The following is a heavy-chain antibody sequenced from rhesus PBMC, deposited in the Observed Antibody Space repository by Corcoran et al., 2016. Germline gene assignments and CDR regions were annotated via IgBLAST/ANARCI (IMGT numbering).Heavy chain of an antibody. D-gene: IGHD3-16*01. V-gene: IGHV4-127*01. Sequence: QVQLQESGPGLVKPSEPLSLTCAVSCYSISSGSGWRWFRHPPGKGLEWIGYIGGSSGSSNYKLSLKSRVTISKDTSKNQFSLKLSSVTAADTAVYYCVSYDSGSSYYFDYWGQGVLVTVSS. CDR2: IGGSSGSS. CDR3: VSYDSGSSYYFDY. CDR1: CYSISSGSG. J-gene: IGHJ4*01.